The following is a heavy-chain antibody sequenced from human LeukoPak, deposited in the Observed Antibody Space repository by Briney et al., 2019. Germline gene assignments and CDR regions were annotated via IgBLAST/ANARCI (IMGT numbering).Heavy chain of an antibody. CDR2: IYPGDSDT. J-gene: IGHJ4*02. CDR3: ARLSAVPRGEFDY. CDR1: GYSFTSYW. V-gene: IGHV5-51*01. Sequence: GESLKISCKGSGYSFTSYWIGWVRQMPGKGLEWMGIIYPGDSDTRYSPSFQGQVAISADKSISTASLQWSSLKASDTAMYYCARLSAVPRGEFDYWGQGTLVTVSS. D-gene: IGHD3-16*01.